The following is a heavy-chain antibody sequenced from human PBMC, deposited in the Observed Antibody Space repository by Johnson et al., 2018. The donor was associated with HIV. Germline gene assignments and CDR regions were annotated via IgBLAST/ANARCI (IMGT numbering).Heavy chain of an antibody. J-gene: IGHJ3*02. D-gene: IGHD3-9*01. V-gene: IGHV3-11*04. CDR1: GFTVSSNY. CDR3: AKDRNYDILSI. Sequence: VQLVESGGGLIQPGGSLRLSCAASGFTVSSNYMSWVRQAPGKGLEWVSYISSSGSTIYYADSVKGRFTISRDNAKNSLYLQMNSLRAEDTAVYYCAKDRNYDILSIWGQGTVVTVSS. CDR2: ISSSGSTI.